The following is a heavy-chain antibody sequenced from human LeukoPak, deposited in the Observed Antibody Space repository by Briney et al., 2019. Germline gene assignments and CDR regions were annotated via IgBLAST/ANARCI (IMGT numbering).Heavy chain of an antibody. V-gene: IGHV1-69*05. D-gene: IGHD1-26*01. Sequence: ASVKVPCKASGGTFSSYAISWVRQAPRQGLEWMGGIIPIFGTANYAQKFQGRVTITTDESTSTAYMELSSLRSEDTAVYYCARQRIVGAYFDYWGQGTLVTVSS. J-gene: IGHJ4*02. CDR2: IIPIFGTA. CDR1: GGTFSSYA. CDR3: ARQRIVGAYFDY.